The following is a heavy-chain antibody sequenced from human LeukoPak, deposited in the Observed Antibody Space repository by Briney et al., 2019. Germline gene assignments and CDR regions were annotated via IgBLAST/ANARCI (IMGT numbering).Heavy chain of an antibody. CDR3: ARSYGDYITGAYAFDV. Sequence: PSETLSLTCTVSGGSISNYYWSWIRQPPEKGLEWIGYIYYSGSTNYNPSLKSRLTISVDTSKNQFSLKLSSVTAADTAVYYCARSYGDYITGAYAFDVWGRGTMVTVSS. D-gene: IGHD4-17*01. V-gene: IGHV4-59*08. CDR2: IYYSGST. J-gene: IGHJ3*01. CDR1: GGSISNYY.